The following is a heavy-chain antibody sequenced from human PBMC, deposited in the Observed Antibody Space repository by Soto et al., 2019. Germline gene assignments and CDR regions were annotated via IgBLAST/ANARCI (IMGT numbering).Heavy chain of an antibody. CDR3: ASLWGYSSSWGPYYGMDV. CDR2: IYTSGST. J-gene: IGHJ6*02. Sequence: SETLSLTCTVSGGSISSYYWSWIRQPAVKVLEWIGRIYTSGSTNYNPSLKSRVTMSVDTSKNQFSLKLSSVTAADTAVYYCASLWGYSSSWGPYYGMDVWGQGTTVTVSS. CDR1: GGSISSYY. D-gene: IGHD6-13*01. V-gene: IGHV4-4*07.